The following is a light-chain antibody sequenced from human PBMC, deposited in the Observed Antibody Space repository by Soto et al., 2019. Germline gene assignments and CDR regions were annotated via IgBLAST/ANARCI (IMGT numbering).Light chain of an antibody. J-gene: IGKJ5*01. CDR1: QSVSSY. V-gene: IGKV3-11*01. CDR3: QQRLNWPIT. Sequence: EIVLTQSPATLSLSPGERATLSCRASQSVSSYLAWYQHKPGQAPRLLIYDASNRATGIPARFSGSGSETDFTLTISSLEPEDFAVYYCQQRLNWPITFGQGTRLGTK. CDR2: DAS.